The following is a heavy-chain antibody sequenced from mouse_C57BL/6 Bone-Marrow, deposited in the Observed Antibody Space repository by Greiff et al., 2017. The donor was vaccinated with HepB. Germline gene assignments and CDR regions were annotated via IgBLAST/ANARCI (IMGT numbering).Heavy chain of an antibody. Sequence: VQLQQSGPELVKPGASVKLSCKASGYTFTSYDINWVKQRPGQGLEWIGWIYPRVGSTKYNEKFKGKATLTVDTSSSTAYMELHSLTSEDSAVYFCARGATTVVAWGQGTTLTVSS. J-gene: IGHJ2*01. CDR1: GYTFTSYD. CDR3: ARGATTVVA. CDR2: IYPRVGST. V-gene: IGHV1-85*01. D-gene: IGHD1-1*01.